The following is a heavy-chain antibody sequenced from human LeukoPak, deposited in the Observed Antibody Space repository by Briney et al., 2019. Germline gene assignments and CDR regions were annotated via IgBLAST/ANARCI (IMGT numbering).Heavy chain of an antibody. D-gene: IGHD6-19*01. Sequence: ASVKVSCKASGYTFTCYYMHWVRQAPGQGLEWMGRINPNSGGTNYAQKFQGRVTMTRDTSISTAYMELSRLRSDDTAVYYCARDLAAGPGYYGMDVWGQGTTVTVSS. CDR3: ARDLAAGPGYYGMDV. CDR2: INPNSGGT. CDR1: GYTFTCYY. V-gene: IGHV1-2*06. J-gene: IGHJ6*02.